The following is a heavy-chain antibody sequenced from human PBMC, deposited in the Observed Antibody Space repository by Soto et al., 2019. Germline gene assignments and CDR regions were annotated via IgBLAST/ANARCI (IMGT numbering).Heavy chain of an antibody. J-gene: IGHJ4*02. CDR3: AREDESFEY. Sequence: GGSLRLSCAASGFTFSSYAMHWVRQAPGKGLEWVALVTYDGSIEYCADSVKGRFTISRDNSKKTLYLQMNSLRGEDTAVYYCAREDESFEYWGQGTLVTVSS. CDR1: GFTFSSYA. CDR2: VTYDGSIE. V-gene: IGHV3-30-3*01.